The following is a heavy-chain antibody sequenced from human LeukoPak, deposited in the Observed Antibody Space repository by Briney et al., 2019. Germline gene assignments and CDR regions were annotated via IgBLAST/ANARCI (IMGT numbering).Heavy chain of an antibody. CDR2: IYPGDSDT. D-gene: IGHD5-12*01. Sequence: GESLKISCKGSGYSFTSYWIGWVRQMPGKGLEWMEIIYPGDSDTRYSPSFQGQVTISADKSISTAYLQWSSLKASDTAMYYCARGSPDIVALHDYWGQGTLVTVSS. CDR3: ARGSPDIVALHDY. J-gene: IGHJ4*02. V-gene: IGHV5-51*01. CDR1: GYSFTSYW.